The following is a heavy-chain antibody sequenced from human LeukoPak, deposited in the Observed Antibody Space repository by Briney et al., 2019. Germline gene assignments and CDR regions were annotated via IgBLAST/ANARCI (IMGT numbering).Heavy chain of an antibody. CDR3: ARHTPGNDFWSGSSSVGDAFAI. J-gene: IGHJ3*02. V-gene: IGHV4-59*08. CDR2: IYYSGST. CDR1: GGSISSYY. D-gene: IGHD3-3*01. Sequence: SETLSLTCAVSGGSISSYYWSWIRQPPGKGLEWIGYIYYSGSTNYNPSLKSRVTISVDTSKNPFSLKLSSLPAADTAVYYCARHTPGNDFWSGSSSVGDAFAIWGQGTMVTVSS.